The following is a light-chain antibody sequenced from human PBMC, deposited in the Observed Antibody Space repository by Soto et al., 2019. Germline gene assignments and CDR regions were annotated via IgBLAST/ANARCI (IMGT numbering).Light chain of an antibody. CDR3: QSYGTSLSGLYV. Sequence: QSVLTQPPSASGTPGQRVTISCTGTSSNIGAGQDVHWYRQLPGAAPKFLISDSNNRASGVPDRFSVSKSGASASLAITGLRAEDEGDYFCQSYGTSLSGLYVFGTGTKLTVL. CDR1: SSNIGAGQD. J-gene: IGLJ1*01. V-gene: IGLV1-40*01. CDR2: DSN.